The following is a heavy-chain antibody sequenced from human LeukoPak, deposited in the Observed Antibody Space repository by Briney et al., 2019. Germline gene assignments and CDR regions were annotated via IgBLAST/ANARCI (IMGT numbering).Heavy chain of an antibody. CDR2: INPSGGST. Sequence: ASVKVSCKASGYTFTSYYMHWVRQAPGQGLEWMGIINPSGGSTSYAQKFQGRVTMTRDTSTSTVYMELSSLRSEDTAVYYCARPATMVRGSYGMDVWGRGTTVTVSS. V-gene: IGHV1-46*01. CDR3: ARPATMVRGSYGMDV. CDR1: GYTFTSYY. J-gene: IGHJ6*02. D-gene: IGHD3-10*01.